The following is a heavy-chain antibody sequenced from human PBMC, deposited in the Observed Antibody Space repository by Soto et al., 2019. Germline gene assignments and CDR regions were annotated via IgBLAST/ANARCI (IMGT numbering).Heavy chain of an antibody. CDR1: GFTFSNYA. V-gene: IGHV3-23*01. CDR3: AKEGTTGAYNWFDP. J-gene: IGHJ5*02. Sequence: EVQLLESGGGLVQPGGSLRLSCAASGFTFSNYAMSWVRQAPGKGLEWVSGLSDGGGSTFYADSVKGRFTISRDNAKNTLYLQMSSLRAEDTAVYYCAKEGTTGAYNWFDPWGHGTLVTVCS. D-gene: IGHD4-17*01. CDR2: LSDGGGST.